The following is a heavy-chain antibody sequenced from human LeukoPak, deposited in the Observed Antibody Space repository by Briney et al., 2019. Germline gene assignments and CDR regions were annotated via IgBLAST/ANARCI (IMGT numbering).Heavy chain of an antibody. CDR3: ARDWAVTPRYFDL. V-gene: IGHV3-7*01. D-gene: IGHD4-17*01. CDR1: GFTFSSYS. J-gene: IGHJ2*01. CDR2: IKPDGSDK. Sequence: PGGSLRLSCAASGFTFSSYSMNWVRQAPGKGLEWVANIKPDGSDKYYVDSVKGRFTISRDNAKNSLYLQMNSLRAEDTAVYYCARDWAVTPRYFDLWGRGTLVTVSS.